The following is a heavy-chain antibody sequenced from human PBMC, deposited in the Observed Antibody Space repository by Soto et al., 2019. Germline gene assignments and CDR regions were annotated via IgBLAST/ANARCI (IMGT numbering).Heavy chain of an antibody. CDR1: GFIFNSYG. Sequence: GGSLRLSCAASGFIFNSYGIHWVRQAPGKGLEWVSGISPSGLSTYDADSVKGRFTLSRDNSKNMVYLQMNSLRVEDTAVYFCARKWVGARKFALDSWCQETLVTV. D-gene: IGHD1-26*01. J-gene: IGHJ3*02. V-gene: IGHV3-23*01. CDR3: ARKWVGARKFALDS. CDR2: ISPSGLST.